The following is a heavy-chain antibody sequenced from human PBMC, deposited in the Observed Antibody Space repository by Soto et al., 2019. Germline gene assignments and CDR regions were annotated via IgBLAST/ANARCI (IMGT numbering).Heavy chain of an antibody. D-gene: IGHD5-12*01. J-gene: IGHJ3*02. Sequence: QVQLQESDAGLVKASQTLSLTCTVSGGSVSSGAYYWTWIRQRPGNGLEWIGYIYYSGSTYYSPSLKSRLSISLDTSKNQFSLRLSSVTAADTAMYYWERARLRAVYAFDIWGQGTMVTVSS. V-gene: IGHV4-31*03. CDR2: IYYSGST. CDR3: ERARLRAVYAFDI. CDR1: GGSVSSGAYY.